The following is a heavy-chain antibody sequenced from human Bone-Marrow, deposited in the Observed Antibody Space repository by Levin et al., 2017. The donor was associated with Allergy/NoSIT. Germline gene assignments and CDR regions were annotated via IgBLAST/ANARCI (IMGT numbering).Heavy chain of an antibody. CDR1: LGSIRSGGYY. Sequence: SETLSLTCTDSLGSIRSGGYYWNWIRQHPGKGLEWIGYIYHSVTTNYNPSFKSRVTISEDRSKNEVYLKLSSVTVADTAIYYCAREGEYGDSYDWGQGILVTVSS. V-gene: IGHV4-31*03. CDR3: AREGEYGDSYD. CDR2: IYHSVTT. J-gene: IGHJ4*02. D-gene: IGHD4-17*01.